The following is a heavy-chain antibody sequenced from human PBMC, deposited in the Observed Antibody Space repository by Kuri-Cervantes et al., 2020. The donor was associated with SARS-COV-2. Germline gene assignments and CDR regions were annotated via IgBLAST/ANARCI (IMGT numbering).Heavy chain of an antibody. CDR3: TMGDWFDP. CDR1: GFTFSGSA. Sequence: GESLKISCAASGFTFSGSAMHWVRQASGKGLEWVGRIRSKANSYATAYAASGKGRFTISRDDSKNTAYLQMNSLKTEDTAVYYCTMGDWFDPWGQGTLVTVSS. J-gene: IGHJ5*02. V-gene: IGHV3-73*01. CDR2: IRSKANSYAT. D-gene: IGHD3-16*01.